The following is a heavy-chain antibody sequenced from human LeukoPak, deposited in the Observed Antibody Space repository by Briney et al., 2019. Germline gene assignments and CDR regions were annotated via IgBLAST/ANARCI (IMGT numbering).Heavy chain of an antibody. CDR1: GDSINNYY. CDR3: ASRAEEKYYYDSSGYSPLFDY. J-gene: IGHJ4*02. Sequence: SETLSLTCTVSGDSINNYYWNWIRQSPGKGLEWIGYIFHFGSPHYSPSLRSRVTISIDTSKNQFSLKLSSVTAADTAVYYCASRAEEKYYYDSSGYSPLFDYWGQGTLVTVSS. CDR2: IFHFGSP. V-gene: IGHV4-59*12. D-gene: IGHD3-22*01.